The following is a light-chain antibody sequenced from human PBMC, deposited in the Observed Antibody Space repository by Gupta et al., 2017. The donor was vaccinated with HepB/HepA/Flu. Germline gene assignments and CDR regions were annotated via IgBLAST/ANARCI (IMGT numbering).Light chain of an antibody. CDR1: NIGSKS. CDR3: QVCDTSSDNPGDGV. J-gene: IGLJ2*01. CDR2: DDR. Sequence: SYVLTQPPSVSVAPGKTARITCGGNNIGSKSVHWYQQKPGQAPVVFIYDDRDRPSGIPERFSGSNAGNTATLTIRRVEAGDEADYDGQVCDTSSDNPGDGVFGGGTKLTVL. V-gene: IGLV3-21*03.